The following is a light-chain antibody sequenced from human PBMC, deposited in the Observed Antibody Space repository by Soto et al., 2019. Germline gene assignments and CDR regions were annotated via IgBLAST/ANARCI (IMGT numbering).Light chain of an antibody. CDR2: DAS. CDR1: QSISSW. V-gene: IGKV1-5*01. J-gene: IGKJ1*01. CDR3: QQYNSYSPWT. Sequence: DIQMTQSPSTLSASVGDRVTITCRASQSISSWLAWYQQKPGKAPKLLIYDASSLESGVPSRFSGSGSGTEFTLTISSLQPDDFATYYCQQYNSYSPWTFGQGTKVVI.